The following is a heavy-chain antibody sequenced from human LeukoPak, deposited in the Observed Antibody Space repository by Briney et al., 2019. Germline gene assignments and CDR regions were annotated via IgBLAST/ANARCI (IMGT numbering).Heavy chain of an antibody. CDR3: AGDEGWTFDI. D-gene: IGHD5-24*01. V-gene: IGHV3-7*01. CDR1: GFSFSTHW. J-gene: IGHJ3*02. CDR2: IKQDGSVI. Sequence: GGSLRLSCAASGFSFSTHWMSWFRQAPGKGLEWVALIKQDGSVIHYVDSVKGRFTISRDNAKNSLSLQMNSLRADDTAVYYCAGDEGWTFDIWGQGTKVTVSS.